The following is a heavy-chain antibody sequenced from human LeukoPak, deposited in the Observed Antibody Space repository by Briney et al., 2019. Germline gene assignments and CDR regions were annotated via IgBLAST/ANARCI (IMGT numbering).Heavy chain of an antibody. CDR1: GYTFTSYD. CDR3: ARAGVGVVVPAAAYYYYYYMDV. D-gene: IGHD2-2*01. V-gene: IGHV1-8*01. CDR2: MNPNSGNT. Sequence: ASVKVSCKASGYTFTSYDINWVRQATGQGLEWMGWMNPNSGNTGYAQKFQGRVTMTRNTSISTAYMELSSLRPEDTAVYYCARAGVGVVVPAAAYYYYYYMDVWGKGTTVTVSS. J-gene: IGHJ6*03.